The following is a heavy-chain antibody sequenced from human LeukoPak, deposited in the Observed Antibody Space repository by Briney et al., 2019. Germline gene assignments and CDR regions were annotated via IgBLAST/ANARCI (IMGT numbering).Heavy chain of an antibody. CDR1: GYTFTSYG. V-gene: IGHV1-18*01. J-gene: IGHJ4*02. Sequence: ASVKVSCKASGYTFTSYGISWVRQAPGQGLEWVGWISAYNGNTNYAQKLQGRVTMTTDTSTSTAYMELRSLRSDDTAVYYCARGEYYYGSGSYSPFDYWGQGTLVTVSS. CDR2: ISAYNGNT. CDR3: ARGEYYYGSGSYSPFDY. D-gene: IGHD3-10*01.